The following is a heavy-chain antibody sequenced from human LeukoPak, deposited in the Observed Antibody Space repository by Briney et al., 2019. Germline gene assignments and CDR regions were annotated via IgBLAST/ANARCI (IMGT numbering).Heavy chain of an antibody. Sequence: SETLSLTCTVSGGSISSYYWSWIRQTPGKGLEWIGYIYYSGSTNYNPSLKSRVTISVDTSKNQFSLKLSSVTAADTAVYYCASSRYYYDSSGYPPYYYYYGMDVWGQGTTVTVSS. CDR2: IYYSGST. CDR1: GGSISSYY. J-gene: IGHJ6*02. D-gene: IGHD3-22*01. V-gene: IGHV4-59*08. CDR3: ASSRYYYDSSGYPPYYYYYGMDV.